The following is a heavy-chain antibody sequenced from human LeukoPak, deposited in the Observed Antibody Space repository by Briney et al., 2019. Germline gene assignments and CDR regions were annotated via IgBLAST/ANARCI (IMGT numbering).Heavy chain of an antibody. CDR2: INPSGGST. CDR3: ARETGYSSGWHYFDY. V-gene: IGHV1-46*01. Sequence: ASVKVSCKASGYTFTNYYMHWVRQAPGQGLEWMGIINPSGGSTNYAQKFQGRVTITADKSTSTAYMELSSLRSDDTAVYYCARETGYSSGWHYFDYWGQGTLVTVSS. CDR1: GYTFTNYY. D-gene: IGHD6-19*01. J-gene: IGHJ4*02.